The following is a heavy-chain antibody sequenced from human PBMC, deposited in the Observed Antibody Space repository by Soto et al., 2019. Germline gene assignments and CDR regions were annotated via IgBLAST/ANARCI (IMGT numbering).Heavy chain of an antibody. Sequence: GGSLRLSCAASGFTVSSNYMSWVRQAPGKGLEWVSVIYSGGSTYYADSVKGRFTISRDNSKNTLYLQMNSLRAEDTAVYYCAREKPYSSSWYHDYWGQGTLVTVSS. D-gene: IGHD6-13*01. J-gene: IGHJ4*02. CDR3: AREKPYSSSWYHDY. CDR1: GFTVSSNY. V-gene: IGHV3-53*01. CDR2: IYSGGST.